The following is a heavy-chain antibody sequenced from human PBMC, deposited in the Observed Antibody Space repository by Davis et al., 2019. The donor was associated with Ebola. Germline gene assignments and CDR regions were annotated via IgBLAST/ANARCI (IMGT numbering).Heavy chain of an antibody. D-gene: IGHD4-23*01. J-gene: IGHJ4*02. Sequence: PGGSLRLSCAASGFTLSSYSMNWVRQVPGTGLEWVSYISSSSSTIYYADSVKGRFTISRDNAKNSLYLQMNSLRDEDTAVYYCAGDSTTVVSQKKFDYWGQGTLVTVSS. CDR3: AGDSTTVVSQKKFDY. CDR1: GFTLSSYS. CDR2: ISSSSSTI. V-gene: IGHV3-48*02.